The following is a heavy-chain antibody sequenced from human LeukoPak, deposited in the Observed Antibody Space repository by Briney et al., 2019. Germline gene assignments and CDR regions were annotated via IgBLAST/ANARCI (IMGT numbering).Heavy chain of an antibody. J-gene: IGHJ4*02. CDR2: ITGSGGFT. V-gene: IGHV3-23*01. CDR3: VRSLDY. CDR1: GFTFGLYA. Sequence: GGSLRLSCAASGFTFGLYAMSWVRRAPGKGLEWVSVITGSGGFTQYADSVKGRFTISRDNSKNTVYLQMNSLRVEDTALYYCVRSLDYWGQGTLVTVSS.